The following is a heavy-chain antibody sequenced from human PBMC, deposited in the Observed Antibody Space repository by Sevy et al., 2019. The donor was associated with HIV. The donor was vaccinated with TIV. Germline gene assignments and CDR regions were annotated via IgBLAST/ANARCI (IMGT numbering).Heavy chain of an antibody. CDR3: VREDINAPRTLLSIDI. CDR2: INPKSGVT. D-gene: IGHD3-3*01. CDR1: GYIFSDYN. Sequence: ASVKVSCKTTGYIFSDYNMHWVRQAPGQGLEWMALINPKSGVTIYAHNFRGRVSVTRDTSMSTAYMELSGLTSDDTALYYCVREDINAPRTLLSIDIWGQGTMVTVSS. J-gene: IGHJ3*02. V-gene: IGHV1-2*06.